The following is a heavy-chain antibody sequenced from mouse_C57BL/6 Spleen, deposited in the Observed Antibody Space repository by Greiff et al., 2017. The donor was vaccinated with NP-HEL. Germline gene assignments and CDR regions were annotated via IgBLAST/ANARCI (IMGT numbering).Heavy chain of an antibody. J-gene: IGHJ4*01. CDR2: IYPGSGST. D-gene: IGHD2-2*01. CDR1: GYTFTSYW. V-gene: IGHV1-55*01. CDR3: ARGGIYYGYDEGSYYYAMDY. Sequence: QVHVKQPGAELVKPGASVKMSCKASGYTFTSYWITWVKQRPGQGLEWIGDIYPGSGSTNYNEKFKSKATLTVDTSSSTAYMQLSSLTSEDSAVYYCARGGIYYGYDEGSYYYAMDYWGQGTSVTVSS.